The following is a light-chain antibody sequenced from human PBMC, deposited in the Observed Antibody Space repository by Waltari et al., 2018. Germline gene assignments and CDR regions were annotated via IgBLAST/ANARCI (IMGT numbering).Light chain of an antibody. Sequence: QLGLTQSPSASASLVASVKLTCTLSSGHSSNIIAWHQQQPEKGPRYLLKVNSDGSHSKGDEIPDRFSGPSSGAERYLTISRLQSEDEAAYYRQTGGHGTWVLGGGTKLNVL. CDR1: SGHSSNI. CDR2: VNSDGSH. J-gene: IGLJ3*02. V-gene: IGLV4-69*01. CDR3: QTGGHGTWV.